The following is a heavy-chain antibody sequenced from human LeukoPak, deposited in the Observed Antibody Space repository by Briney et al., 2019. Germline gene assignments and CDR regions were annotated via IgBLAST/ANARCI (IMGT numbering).Heavy chain of an antibody. D-gene: IGHD7-27*01. CDR1: GFTFSSYA. Sequence: GGSLRLSCAASGFTFSSYALHWVRQAPGEGLEWVAVIAYDGSDKYYADSVKGRFTVSRDNSKNTLFLQMNSLRAEDTAVYYCAKDGGLWVSAHWGDSWGRGTLVTVSS. CDR2: IAYDGSDK. J-gene: IGHJ4*02. V-gene: IGHV3-30*04. CDR3: AKDGGLWVSAHWGDS.